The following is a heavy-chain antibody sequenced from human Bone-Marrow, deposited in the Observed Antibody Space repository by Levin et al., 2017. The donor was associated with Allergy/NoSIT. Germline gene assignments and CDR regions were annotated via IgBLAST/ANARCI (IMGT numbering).Heavy chain of an antibody. Sequence: AASVKVSCRSSGYTFTDFYIHWVRRAPGQGLEWIGWVNPRSGYSNLAQKFQGRVTLTSDTAVNTAYMEVSRLTFDDTAIYFCWRDHLRWGDIWPSFDHGGQGTPVTVSS. CDR1: GYTFTDFY. CDR2: VNPRSGYS. V-gene: IGHV1-2*02. J-gene: IGHJ4*02. CDR3: WRDHLRWGDIWPSFDH. D-gene: IGHD2-21*02.